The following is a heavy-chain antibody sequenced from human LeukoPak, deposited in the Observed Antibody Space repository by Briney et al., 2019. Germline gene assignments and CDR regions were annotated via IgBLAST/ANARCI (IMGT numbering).Heavy chain of an antibody. CDR3: ARATSPSSSSMSYYYYYYMDV. J-gene: IGHJ6*03. CDR1: GGTFSSYA. V-gene: IGHV1-69*04. CDR2: IIPILGIA. D-gene: IGHD6-6*01. Sequence: PRASVKVSCKASGGTFSSYAISWVRQAPGQGLEWMGRIIPILGIANYAQKFQGRVTITADKSTSTAYMELSSLRSEDTAVYYCARATSPSSSSMSYYYYYYMDVWGKGTTVTVSS.